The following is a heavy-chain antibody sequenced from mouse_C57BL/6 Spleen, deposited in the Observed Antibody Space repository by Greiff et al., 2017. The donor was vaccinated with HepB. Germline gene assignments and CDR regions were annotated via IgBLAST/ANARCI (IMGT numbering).Heavy chain of an antibody. Sequence: VQLQQSGAELVKPGASVKLSCKASGYTFTEYTIHWVKQRSGQGLEWIGWFYPGSGSIKYNEKFKDKATLTADKSSSTVYMELSRLTSEDSAVYFCARHECAYSSNYGIAWFAYWGQGTLVTVSS. CDR1: GYTFTEYT. CDR3: ARHECAYSSNYGIAWFAY. CDR2: FYPGSGSI. D-gene: IGHD2-5*01. J-gene: IGHJ3*01. V-gene: IGHV1-62-2*01.